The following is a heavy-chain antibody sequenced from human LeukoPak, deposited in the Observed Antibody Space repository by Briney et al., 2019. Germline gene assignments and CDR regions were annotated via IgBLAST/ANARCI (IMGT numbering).Heavy chain of an antibody. D-gene: IGHD2-2*01. J-gene: IGHJ4*02. CDR2: ISSSSSTI. CDR1: GFTFSSYS. Sequence: GGSLRLSCAASGFTFSSYSMNWVRQAPGKGLEWVSYISSSSSTIYYAGSVKGRFTISRDNAKNSLYLQMNSLRDEDTAVYYCARGSKYQLLKAYYFDYWGQGTLVTVSS. V-gene: IGHV3-48*02. CDR3: ARGSKYQLLKAYYFDY.